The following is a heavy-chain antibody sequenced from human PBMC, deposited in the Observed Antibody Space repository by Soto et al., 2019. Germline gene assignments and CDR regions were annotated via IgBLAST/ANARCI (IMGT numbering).Heavy chain of an antibody. CDR1: GGSISSGDYY. D-gene: IGHD7-27*01. CDR2: IYYSGST. J-gene: IGHJ4*02. CDR3: ARGPSGDKVDY. V-gene: IGHV4-30-4*01. Sequence: PSETLSLTCSVSGGSISSGDYYWNWIRQPPGKGLEWVGHIYYSGSTYYNSSLKSRVTILVDTSKNQFSLQLSSVSAADTAVYYCARGPSGDKVDYWGQGTLVTVSS.